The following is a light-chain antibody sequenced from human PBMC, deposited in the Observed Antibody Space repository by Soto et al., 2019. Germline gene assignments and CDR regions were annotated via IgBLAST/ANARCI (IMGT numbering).Light chain of an antibody. J-gene: IGKJ5*01. V-gene: IGKV3-15*01. CDR1: QSVRSK. CDR2: DAS. Sequence: EIVMTQSPGTLSVSPGERATLSCRASQSVRSKLAWYQQKPGQAPWLLIYDASTRATGIPARFSGSGSGTEFTLTISSLQSEDFAVYYCQQYNNWPPITFGQGTRLEIK. CDR3: QQYNNWPPIT.